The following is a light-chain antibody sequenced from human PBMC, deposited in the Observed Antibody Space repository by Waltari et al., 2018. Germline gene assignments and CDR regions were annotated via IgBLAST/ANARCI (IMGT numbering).Light chain of an antibody. Sequence: EIVMTQSPATLSVSPGDRATVSCRASQSFNGNLAWYQHKQGQAPRLPIYAASTGATGTPGRFSGGGSGTDFTLTISSLQSEDFAIYYCQQYTEWPYTFGQGTKLEIK. CDR3: QQYTEWPYT. CDR1: QSFNGN. CDR2: AAS. J-gene: IGKJ2*01. V-gene: IGKV3-15*01.